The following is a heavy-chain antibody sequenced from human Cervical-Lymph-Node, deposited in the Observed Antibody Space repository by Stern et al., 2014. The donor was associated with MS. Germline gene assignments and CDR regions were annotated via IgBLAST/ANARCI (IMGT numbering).Heavy chain of an antibody. CDR3: ARDTSSPERSDW. V-gene: IGHV3-53*01. CDR1: GFTVSRDN. J-gene: IGHJ4*02. Sequence: EVQLEESGGGVIQPGGSLRLSCTASGFTVSRDNIPGFRKAQGKGLGWVSLITNVGSTFYTDSVKGRFTISRDDSKNTVYLHMTSLRAEDTAMYYCARDTSSPERSDWWGQGTLVTVSS. CDR2: ITNVGST. D-gene: IGHD1-1*01.